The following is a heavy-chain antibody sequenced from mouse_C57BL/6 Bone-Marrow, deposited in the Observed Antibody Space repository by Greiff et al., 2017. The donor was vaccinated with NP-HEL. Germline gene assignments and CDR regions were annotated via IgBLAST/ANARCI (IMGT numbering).Heavy chain of an antibody. V-gene: IGHV1-76*01. J-gene: IGHJ2*01. CDR2: IYPGSGNT. D-gene: IGHD1-1*01. CDR1: GYTFTDYY. Sequence: VQLQQSGAELVRPGASVKLSCKASGYTFTDYYINWVKQRPGQGLEWIARIYPGSGNTYYNEPSKGKATLTAEKYSSTAYMQLMCLTSEDSAVYFCALYGFDYWGQVTTLTVSS. CDR3: ALYGFDY.